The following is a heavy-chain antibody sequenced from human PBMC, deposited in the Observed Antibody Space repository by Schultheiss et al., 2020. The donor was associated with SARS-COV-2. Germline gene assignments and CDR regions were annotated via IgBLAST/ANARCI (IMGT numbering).Heavy chain of an antibody. CDR3: ARDGGIAAAGTVGYFEY. CDR1: GFTFSSYA. J-gene: IGHJ4*02. V-gene: IGHV3-7*03. D-gene: IGHD6-13*01. Sequence: GGSLRLSCAASGFTFSSYAMSWVRQAPGKGLEWVAKIKEDGSEKYYVDSVKGRFTISRDNAKNSLYLYMSSLRADDTAVYYCARDGGIAAAGTVGYFEYWGQGAMVTVSS. CDR2: IKEDGSEK.